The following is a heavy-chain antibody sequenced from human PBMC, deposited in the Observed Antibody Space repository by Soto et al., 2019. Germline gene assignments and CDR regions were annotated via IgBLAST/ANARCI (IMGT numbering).Heavy chain of an antibody. CDR3: APSLGPDGSSPRGRAFGY. J-gene: IGHJ4*02. CDR1: GYTLTGYG. V-gene: IGHV1-18*01. Sequence: ASVKVSCKASGYTLTGYGISWVRQAHEQGLEWMGWISAYNGNTNYAQKLQGRVTMTTDTSTSTAYRELRSLRSDDTAVYYRAPSLGPDGSSPRGRAFGYWGRRTRGAVAS. CDR2: ISAYNGNT. D-gene: IGHD6-13*01.